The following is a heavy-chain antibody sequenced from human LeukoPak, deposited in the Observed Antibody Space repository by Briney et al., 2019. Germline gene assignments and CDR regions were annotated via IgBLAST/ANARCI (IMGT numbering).Heavy chain of an antibody. Sequence: GGSLRLSCAASGFTFSSYWMHWVRQAPGKGLVWVSRINNDGSSTTYADSVKGRFTISRDNAKNTLFMQMNTLRAEDTAVYYCARGSNSGNYYDFDYWGQGTLVTVSS. CDR1: GFTFSSYW. D-gene: IGHD1-26*01. CDR2: INNDGSST. CDR3: ARGSNSGNYYDFDY. J-gene: IGHJ4*02. V-gene: IGHV3-74*01.